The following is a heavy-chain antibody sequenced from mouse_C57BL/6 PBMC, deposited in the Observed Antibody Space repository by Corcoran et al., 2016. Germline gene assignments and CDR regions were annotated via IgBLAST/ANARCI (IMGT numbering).Heavy chain of an antibody. Sequence: EVQLQQSGPELVKPGASVKISCKASGYTFTDYYMNWVKQSHGKSLEWIGDINPNNGGTSYNQKFKGKATLTVDKSSSTAYMELRSLTSEDSAVYYCATPDGYYVDYAMDYWGQGTSVTVSS. D-gene: IGHD2-3*01. CDR1: GYTFTDYY. CDR2: INPNNGGT. V-gene: IGHV1-26*01. CDR3: ATPDGYYVDYAMDY. J-gene: IGHJ4*01.